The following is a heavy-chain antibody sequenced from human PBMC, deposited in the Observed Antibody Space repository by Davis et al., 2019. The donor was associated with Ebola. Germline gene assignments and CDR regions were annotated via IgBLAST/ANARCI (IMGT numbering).Heavy chain of an antibody. V-gene: IGHV1-24*01. CDR2: FESEDGET. CDR1: GYTLSELS. J-gene: IGHJ5*02. D-gene: IGHD2-15*01. Sequence: ASVKVSCKVSGYTLSELSIHWVRQAPGKGLEWMGGFESEDGETTYAQEFQGRLTLTEDTSTDTAYMELSSLRSEDTAVYYCTTLQEGYRSGGSHYRGRWFDPWGQGTLVTVSS. CDR3: TTLQEGYRSGGSHYRGRWFDP.